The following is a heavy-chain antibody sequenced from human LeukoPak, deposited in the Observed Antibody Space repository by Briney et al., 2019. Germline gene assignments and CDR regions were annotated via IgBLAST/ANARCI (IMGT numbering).Heavy chain of an antibody. D-gene: IGHD2-2*01. CDR3: ARARPYCSSTSCYSGSTAMAPPRYYYYYMDV. CDR1: GYTFTGYY. J-gene: IGHJ6*03. Sequence: ASVKVSCKASGYTFTGYYMHWVRQAPGQGLEWMGWINPNSGGTNYAQKFQGRVTMTRDTSISTAYMELSRLRSDDTAVYYCARARPYCSSTSCYSGSTAMAPPRYYYYYMDVWGKGTTVTVSS. V-gene: IGHV1-2*02. CDR2: INPNSGGT.